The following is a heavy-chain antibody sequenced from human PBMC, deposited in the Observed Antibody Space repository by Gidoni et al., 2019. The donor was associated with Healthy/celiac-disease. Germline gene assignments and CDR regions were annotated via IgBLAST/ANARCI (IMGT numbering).Heavy chain of an antibody. D-gene: IGHD5-12*01. Sequence: EVQLVESGGGLVKPGGSLGRSGAASGLTFSSDSMNWVRQAPGKGLEWVSSISSSSSYIYYADSVKGRFTISRDNAKNSLYLQMNSLRAEDTAVYYCASEPPPSWLQLSSRGTFDYWGQGTLVTVSS. CDR1: GLTFSSDS. CDR3: ASEPPPSWLQLSSRGTFDY. CDR2: ISSSSSYI. V-gene: IGHV3-21*01. J-gene: IGHJ4*02.